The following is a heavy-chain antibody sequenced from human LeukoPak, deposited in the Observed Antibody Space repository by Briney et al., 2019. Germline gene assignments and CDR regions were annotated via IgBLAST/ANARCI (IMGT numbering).Heavy chain of an antibody. CDR3: AREHSGYDFPGRDYYYMDV. J-gene: IGHJ6*03. Sequence: GGSLRLSCVGSGFTFSTYWMSWVRQAPGKGLEWVAHIKQDGSEKYFVDSVKGRFTISRDNAKNSLYLQMNSLRAEDTAVYYCAREHSGYDFPGRDYYYMDVWGKGTTVTVSS. V-gene: IGHV3-7*01. CDR1: GFTFSTYW. D-gene: IGHD5-12*01. CDR2: IKQDGSEK.